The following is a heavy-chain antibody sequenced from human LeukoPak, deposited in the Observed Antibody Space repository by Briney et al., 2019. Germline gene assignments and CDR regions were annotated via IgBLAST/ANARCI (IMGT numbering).Heavy chain of an antibody. J-gene: IGHJ4*02. CDR1: GFTFSTYG. CDR3: ARASGVFDY. V-gene: IGHV3-33*01. Sequence: GGSLRLSCAASGFTFSTYGMHWVRQAPGKGLEWVAVIWNDGSNKYYADSVKGRFTISRDNSKNTLYLQMNSLRAEDTGVYYCARASGVFDYWGQGTLVTVSS. CDR2: IWNDGSNK. D-gene: IGHD1-14*01.